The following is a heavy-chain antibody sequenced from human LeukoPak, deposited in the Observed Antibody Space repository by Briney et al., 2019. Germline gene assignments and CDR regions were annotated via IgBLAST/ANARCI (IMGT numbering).Heavy chain of an antibody. V-gene: IGHV3-11*06. CDR2: ISGSTSSN. CDR3: ARLSGDY. Sequence: GGSLRLSCTASGFRFSDYYMSWIRQTPGKGLEWISYISGSTSSNYTAYSDSVKGRFTISRDNAKNSLYLQMKNLRPEDTAIYYCARLSGDYWGQEILVSVSS. CDR1: GFRFSDYY. D-gene: IGHD2/OR15-2a*01. J-gene: IGHJ4*02.